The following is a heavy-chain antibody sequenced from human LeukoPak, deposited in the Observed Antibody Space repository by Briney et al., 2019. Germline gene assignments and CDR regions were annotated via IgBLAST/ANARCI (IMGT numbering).Heavy chain of an antibody. CDR1: GFTFSSYG. V-gene: IGHV3-23*01. Sequence: GGSLRLSCAASGFTFSSYGMSWVRQAPGKGLEWVSAISGSGGSTYYADSVKGRFTISRDNAKNSLYLQMNSLRGEDTALYYCARGGLIQRHAFDIWGQGTMVTVSS. J-gene: IGHJ3*02. CDR2: ISGSGGST. CDR3: ARGGLIQRHAFDI. D-gene: IGHD1-1*01.